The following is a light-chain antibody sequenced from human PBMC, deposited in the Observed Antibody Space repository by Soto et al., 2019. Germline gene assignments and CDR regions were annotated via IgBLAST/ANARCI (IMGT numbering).Light chain of an antibody. Sequence: EIVLTQSPGTLSLSPGERATLSCRASQSVSSSFLAWHQQKPGQAPRLLIYGASSRATGIPDRFSGSGSGTDFTLTISRLEPEDFVVYYCQQYGNSPRTFGQGTKVEIK. CDR3: QQYGNSPRT. J-gene: IGKJ1*01. CDR2: GAS. V-gene: IGKV3-20*01. CDR1: QSVSSSF.